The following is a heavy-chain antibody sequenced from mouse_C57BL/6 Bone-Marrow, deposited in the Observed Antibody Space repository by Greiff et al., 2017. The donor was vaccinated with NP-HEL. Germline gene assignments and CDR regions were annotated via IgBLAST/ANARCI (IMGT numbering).Heavy chain of an antibody. J-gene: IGHJ4*01. CDR2: IHPNSGST. V-gene: IGHV1-64*01. D-gene: IGHD2-2*01. CDR3: ARELLWLRRRDYYAVDY. Sequence: VQLQQPGAELVKPGASVKLSCKASGYTFTSYWMHWVKQRPGQGLEWIGMIHPNSGSTNYNEKFKSKATLTVDKSSSTAYMQLSSLTSEDSAVYCCARELLWLRRRDYYAVDYWGQGTSVTVSA. CDR1: GYTFTSYW.